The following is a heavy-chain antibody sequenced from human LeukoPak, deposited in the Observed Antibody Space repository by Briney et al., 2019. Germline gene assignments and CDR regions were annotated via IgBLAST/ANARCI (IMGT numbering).Heavy chain of an antibody. Sequence: GGSLRLSCAASGFSFSSYNMIWVRQAPGKGLECISYITPSSDTIHYADSVKGRFAVSRDNAKNLLYLQMYSLRVEDTALYYCARVVSGVTGGDYWGQGTLVSVSS. CDR1: GFSFSSYN. J-gene: IGHJ4*02. CDR3: ARVVSGVTGGDY. D-gene: IGHD3-3*01. V-gene: IGHV3-48*01. CDR2: ITPSSDTI.